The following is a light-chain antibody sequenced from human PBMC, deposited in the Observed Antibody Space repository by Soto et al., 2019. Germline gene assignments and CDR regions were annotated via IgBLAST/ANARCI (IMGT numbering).Light chain of an antibody. CDR1: SSNIGNNY. V-gene: IGLV1-51*01. Sequence: QSVLTHPPSVSAAPGQKVTISCSGSSSNIGNNYVSWYQQLPGTAPKLLIYDNNKRPSGIPDRFSGSKSGTSATLGITGLQTGDEADYYCGTWDSSLSAHVVFGGGTKVTVL. J-gene: IGLJ2*01. CDR2: DNN. CDR3: GTWDSSLSAHVV.